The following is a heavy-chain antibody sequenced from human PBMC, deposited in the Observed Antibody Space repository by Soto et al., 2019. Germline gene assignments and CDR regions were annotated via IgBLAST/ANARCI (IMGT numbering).Heavy chain of an antibody. J-gene: IGHJ3*02. CDR1: GFTFSTYS. CDR2: ISSSSSYI. Sequence: GGSLRLSCAASGFTFSTYSMNWVRQAPGKGLEWVSSISSSSSYIYYADSLKGRFTISRDNAKNSLYLQMNSLRAEDTAVYYCARAEYYDSSGYYYIETDDFDIWGQVTMVTVSS. V-gene: IGHV3-21*01. CDR3: ARAEYYDSSGYYYIETDDFDI. D-gene: IGHD3-22*01.